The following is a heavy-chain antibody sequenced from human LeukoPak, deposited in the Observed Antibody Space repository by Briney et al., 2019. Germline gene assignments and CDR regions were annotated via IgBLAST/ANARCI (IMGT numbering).Heavy chain of an antibody. J-gene: IGHJ6*04. CDR3: AREGEAAGTPESYYYYYGMDV. V-gene: IGHV1-18*04. D-gene: IGHD6-13*01. CDR1: GYTFTSYG. CDR2: ISAYNGNT. Sequence: ASVKVFCKASGYTFTSYGISWVRLAPGQGLEWMGWISAYNGNTNYAQKLQGRVTMTTDTSTSTAYMELRSLRSDDTAVYYCAREGEAAGTPESYYYYYGMDVWGKGTTVTVSS.